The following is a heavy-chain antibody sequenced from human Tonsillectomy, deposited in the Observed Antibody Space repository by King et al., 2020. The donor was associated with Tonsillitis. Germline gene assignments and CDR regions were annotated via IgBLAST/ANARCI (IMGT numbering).Heavy chain of an antibody. V-gene: IGHV3-23*04. CDR2: ISGSGGST. Sequence: VQLVQSGGGLVQPGGSLRLSCAASGFTFSSYAMSWVRQAPGEGLEWVSGISGSGGSTYYADSVKDRFTISRDNSKNTLYLQMNSLRAEDTAVYYCAKGAPGIAVAGSGAFDYWGQGTLVTVSS. CDR1: GFTFSSYA. D-gene: IGHD6-19*01. CDR3: AKGAPGIAVAGSGAFDY. J-gene: IGHJ4*02.